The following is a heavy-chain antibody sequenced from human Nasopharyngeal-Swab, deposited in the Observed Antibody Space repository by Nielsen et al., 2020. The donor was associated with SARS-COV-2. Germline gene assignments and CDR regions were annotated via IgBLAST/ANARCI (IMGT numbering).Heavy chain of an antibody. CDR1: GFTFSTYW. Sequence: GESLKISCAASGFTFSTYWVHWVRQPPGKGLLWVSRIDTDGTITDYADSVKGRFTISRDNAKNTLYLQMNSLRAEDTAVYYCARDVGGRDNYWGQGALVTVSS. CDR3: ARDVGGRDNY. D-gene: IGHD2-15*01. CDR2: IDTDGTIT. V-gene: IGHV3-74*01. J-gene: IGHJ4*02.